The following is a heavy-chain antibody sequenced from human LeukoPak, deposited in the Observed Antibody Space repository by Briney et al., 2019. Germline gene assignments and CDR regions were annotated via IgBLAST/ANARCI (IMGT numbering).Heavy chain of an antibody. J-gene: IGHJ1*01. D-gene: IGHD3-10*01. Sequence: ASVKVSCKASGYTFTGYYMHWVRQAPGQGLEWMGWINPNSGGTNYAQKFQGRVTMTRDTSISTAYMELSRLRSDDTAVYYCARSRGVITRRAEYSQHWGQGTLVTVSS. CDR1: GYTFTGYY. V-gene: IGHV1-2*02. CDR3: ARSRGVITRRAEYSQH. CDR2: INPNSGGT.